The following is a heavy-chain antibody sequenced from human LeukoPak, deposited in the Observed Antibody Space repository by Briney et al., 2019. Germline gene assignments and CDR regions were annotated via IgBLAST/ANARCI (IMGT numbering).Heavy chain of an antibody. J-gene: IGHJ4*02. D-gene: IGHD3-22*01. CDR1: GYTFTGYY. V-gene: IGHV1-2*02. CDR3: ARGTSLHDSSGYSWDY. CDR2: INPNSGGT. Sequence: ASVKVSCKASGYTFTGYYMHWVRQAPGQGLEWMGWINPNSGGTNYAQKSQGRVTMTRDTSISTAYMELSRLRSDDTAVYYCARGTSLHDSSGYSWDYWGQGTLVTVSS.